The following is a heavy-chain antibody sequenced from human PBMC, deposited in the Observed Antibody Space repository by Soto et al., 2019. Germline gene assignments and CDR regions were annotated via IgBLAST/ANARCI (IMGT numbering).Heavy chain of an antibody. CDR1: GGSISSSSYY. CDR2: IYYSGST. D-gene: IGHD6-19*01. V-gene: IGHV4-39*01. CDR3: ARHLTAVAGTGSSDY. Sequence: QLQLQESGPGLVKPSETLSLTCTVSGGSISSSSYYWGWIRQPPGKGLEWIGSIYYSGSTYYNPSLKSRVTISVDTSKNQFSLKLSSVTAADTAVYYCARHLTAVAGTGSSDYWGHGTLVTVSS. J-gene: IGHJ4*01.